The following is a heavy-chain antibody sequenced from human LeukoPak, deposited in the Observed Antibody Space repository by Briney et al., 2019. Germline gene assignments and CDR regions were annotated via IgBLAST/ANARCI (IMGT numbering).Heavy chain of an antibody. D-gene: IGHD3-3*01. Sequence: ASVKVSCKASGYTFTSYDINWVRQATGQGLEWMGWMNPNGGNTGYAQKFQGRVTMTRNTSISTAYMELSSLRSEDTAVYYCALYYDFWSGYYHFDYWGQGTLVTVSS. J-gene: IGHJ4*02. V-gene: IGHV1-8*01. CDR1: GYTFTSYD. CDR3: ALYYDFWSGYYHFDY. CDR2: MNPNGGNT.